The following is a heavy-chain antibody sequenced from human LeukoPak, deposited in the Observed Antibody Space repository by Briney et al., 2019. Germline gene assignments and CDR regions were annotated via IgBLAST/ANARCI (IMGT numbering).Heavy chain of an antibody. J-gene: IGHJ2*01. D-gene: IGHD2-2*01. V-gene: IGHV4-59*01. Sequence: SETLSLTCTVSGGSISSYYWSWIRQPPGKGLEWIGCIYYSGSTNYNPSLKSRVTISVDTSKNQFSLKLSSVTAADTAVYYCARGRRVPAATYWYFDLWGRGTLVTVSS. CDR3: ARGRRVPAATYWYFDL. CDR2: IYYSGST. CDR1: GGSISSYY.